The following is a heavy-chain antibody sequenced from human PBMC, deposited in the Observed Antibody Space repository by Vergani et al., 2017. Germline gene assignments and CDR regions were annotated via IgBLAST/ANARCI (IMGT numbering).Heavy chain of an antibody. CDR3: VKDDDYDADGPFDL. CDR1: GFTFDDYA. D-gene: IGHD3-16*01. J-gene: IGHJ2*01. Sequence: EVQLVESGGGLVQPGRSLRLSCAASGFTFDDYAMPWVRQAPGKGLEWVSGISWNSGSIGYADSVSGRFTISRDNAKNSLYLQMNNLRHEDTALYFCVKDDDYDADGPFDLWGRGTLVTVSS. CDR2: ISWNSGSI. V-gene: IGHV3-9*01.